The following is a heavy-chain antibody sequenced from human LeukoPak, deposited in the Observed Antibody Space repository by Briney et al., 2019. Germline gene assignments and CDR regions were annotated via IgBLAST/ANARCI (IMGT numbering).Heavy chain of an antibody. CDR1: GFTFSSYG. J-gene: IGHJ4*02. Sequence: GGSLRLSCAASGFTFSSYGMHWVRQAPGKGLEWVAVIWYDGSNKYYAGSVKGRFTISRDNSKNTLYLQMNSLRAEDTAVYYCARDLPRWYYFDYWGQGTLVTVSS. D-gene: IGHD2-8*01. V-gene: IGHV3-33*01. CDR3: ARDLPRWYYFDY. CDR2: IWYDGSNK.